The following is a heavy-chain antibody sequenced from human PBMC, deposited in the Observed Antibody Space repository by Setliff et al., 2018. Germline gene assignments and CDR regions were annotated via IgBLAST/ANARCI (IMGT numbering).Heavy chain of an antibody. CDR3: STADGDSSSFSPNIDX. CDR2: IKSKPDGGAA. CDR1: GFTLSNAW. D-gene: IGHD6-6*01. V-gene: IGHV3-15*01. J-gene: IGHJ6*02. Sequence: GGSLRLSCAASGFTLSNAWMIWVRQAPGKGLGGVGQIKSKPDGGAAEYASPVRGRFTISRDDSKSTLYLQMSSLKTEDTVVYYCSTADGDSSSFSPNIDXWGQGSTVTVSS.